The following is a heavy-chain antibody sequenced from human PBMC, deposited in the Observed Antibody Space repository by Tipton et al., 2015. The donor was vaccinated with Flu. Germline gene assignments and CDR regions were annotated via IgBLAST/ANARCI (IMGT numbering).Heavy chain of an antibody. J-gene: IGHJ6*02. CDR3: ARGVAPPNGMGV. D-gene: IGHD2-15*01. Sequence: SLRLSCAASGFTVSSNYMSWVRQAPGKGLEWVPVIYSGGSTYYADSVKGRFTISRDNSKNTLYLQMNSLRAEDTAVYYCARGVAPPNGMGVWGQGTTVTVSS. V-gene: IGHV3-53*01. CDR1: GFTVSSNY. CDR2: IYSGGST.